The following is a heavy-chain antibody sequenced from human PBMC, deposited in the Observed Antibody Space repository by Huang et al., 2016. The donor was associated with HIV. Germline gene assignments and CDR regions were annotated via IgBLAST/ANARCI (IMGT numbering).Heavy chain of an antibody. J-gene: IGHJ6*02. V-gene: IGHV5-51*01. CDR1: GYRFRSNW. D-gene: IGHD3-10*01. CDR3: ARLIGSPSFYYGLDV. Sequence: EVQLVQSGAEVKKPGESLKISCKGSGYRFRSNWIGWVRQMPRKGLEWMGIIYPGDSDTRYSPSFQGQVTISADKSINTAYLQWSSLKASDTAMYYCARLIGSPSFYYGLDVWGQGTTVTVSS. CDR2: IYPGDSDT.